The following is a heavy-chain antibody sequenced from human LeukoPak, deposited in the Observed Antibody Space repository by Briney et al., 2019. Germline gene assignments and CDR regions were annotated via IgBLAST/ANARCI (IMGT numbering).Heavy chain of an antibody. V-gene: IGHV3-23*01. J-gene: IGHJ5*02. Sequence: GGFLRLSCAASGFTFSSYAMSWVRQAPGKGLEWVSAISGSGGSTYYADSVKGRFTISRDNSKNTLYLQMNSLRAEDTAVYYCAKDSTRKVAAAGTASFDPWGQGTLVTVSS. CDR1: GFTFSSYA. CDR2: ISGSGGST. CDR3: AKDSTRKVAAAGTASFDP. D-gene: IGHD6-13*01.